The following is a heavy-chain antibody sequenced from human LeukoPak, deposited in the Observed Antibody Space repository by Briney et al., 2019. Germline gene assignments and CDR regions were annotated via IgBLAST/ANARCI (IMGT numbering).Heavy chain of an antibody. J-gene: IGHJ4*02. D-gene: IGHD5-12*01. CDR1: GGSFSGYK. CDR2: IYHSYST. V-gene: IGHV4-34*01. CDR3: ARGTSSGYDSTPFDY. Sequence: WETLSLTYAVYGGSFSGYKRRGIRPPPAKGLAWIGEIYHSYSTNYNPPLKSQVTISVDTSKIQFSLKLSSVTAADTAVYYGARGTSSGYDSTPFDYWGQGTLVTVSS.